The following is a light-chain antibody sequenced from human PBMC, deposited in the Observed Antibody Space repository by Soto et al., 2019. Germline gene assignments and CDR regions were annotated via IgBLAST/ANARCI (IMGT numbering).Light chain of an antibody. J-gene: IGLJ1*01. CDR1: SSDVGAYKY. CDR3: NSYAGDIIRFV. CDR2: EVS. Sequence: QSVLTQPASVSGSPGQSVTISCTGTSSDVGAYKYVSWYQQHPGKAPKLMIYEVSNRPSGVSSRFSGSKSGNTASLTISGLQADDEADYYCNSYAGDIIRFVFGTGTEVTVL. V-gene: IGLV2-14*01.